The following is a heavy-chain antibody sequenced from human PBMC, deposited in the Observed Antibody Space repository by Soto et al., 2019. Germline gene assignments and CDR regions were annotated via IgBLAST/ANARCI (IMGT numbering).Heavy chain of an antibody. CDR1: GGSISSGDYY. Sequence: QVQLQESGPGLVKPSQTLSLTCTVSGGSISSGDYYWSWIRQPPGKGLEWIGYIYYSGSTYYNPSLQSRVTIAVDTSKNPFSLKLSSGTAADTAVYYCARDKRITIFGVVIEGDPTDYYGMDVWGQGTTVTVSS. D-gene: IGHD3-3*01. J-gene: IGHJ6*02. CDR3: ARDKRITIFGVVIEGDPTDYYGMDV. V-gene: IGHV4-30-4*01. CDR2: IYYSGST.